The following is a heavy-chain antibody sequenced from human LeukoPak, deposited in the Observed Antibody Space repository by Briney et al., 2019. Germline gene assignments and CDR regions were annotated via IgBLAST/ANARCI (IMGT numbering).Heavy chain of an antibody. CDR3: ANLVDY. Sequence: ASVKVSCKASGGTFSNYAINWVRQAPGQGLEWMGGIIPIFGKANYAQKFQGRVTITADESTSTAYMELSSLRSEDTAVYYCANLVDYWGQGTLVTVSS. CDR1: GGTFSNYA. V-gene: IGHV1-69*13. CDR2: IIPIFGKA. J-gene: IGHJ4*02.